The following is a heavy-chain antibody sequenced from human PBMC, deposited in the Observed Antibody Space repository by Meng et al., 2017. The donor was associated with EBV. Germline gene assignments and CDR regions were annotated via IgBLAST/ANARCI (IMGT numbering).Heavy chain of an antibody. V-gene: IGHV1-18*01. J-gene: IGHJ4*02. CDR2: ISAYNGNT. CDR1: GYTFTSYG. CDR3: ARVRTFGGVIPPDY. D-gene: IGHD3-16*02. Sequence: QFHLVQSGARVKKPGASGKVSCKASGYTFTSYGISWVRQAPGQGLEWMGWISAYNGNTNYAQKLQGRVTMTTDTSTSTAYMELRSLRSDDTAVYYCARVRTFGGVIPPDYWGQGTLVTVSS.